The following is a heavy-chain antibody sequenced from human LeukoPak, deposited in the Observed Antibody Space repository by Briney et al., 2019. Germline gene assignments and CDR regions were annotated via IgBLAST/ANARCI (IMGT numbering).Heavy chain of an antibody. CDR2: IYHSGST. J-gene: IGHJ4*02. D-gene: IGHD4-17*01. V-gene: IGHV4-30-2*01. CDR1: GGSISSGGYS. CDR3: ARGDYGSLDY. Sequence: SQTLSLTCAVSGGSISSGGYSWSWIRQPPGKGLEWIGYIYHSGSTYYNPSLKSRVTISVDRSKNQFSLKLSSVTAADTAVYYCARGDYGSLDYWGQGTLVTVS.